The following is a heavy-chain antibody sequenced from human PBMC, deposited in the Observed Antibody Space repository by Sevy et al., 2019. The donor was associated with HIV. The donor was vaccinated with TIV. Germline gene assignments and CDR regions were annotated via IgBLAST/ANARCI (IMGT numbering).Heavy chain of an antibody. J-gene: IGHJ3*02. CDR3: AGSMEQQLDAFDI. D-gene: IGHD6-13*01. Sequence: SETLSLTCTVSGASIRDSSYYWAWIRQPPGKGLEWIGNIYSYGETYYNSSLKSRVTISVDTSKNQFSLSLTSVTAADTAIYFCAGSMEQQLDAFDIWGQGTMVTVSS. CDR2: IYSYGET. CDR1: GASIRDSSYY. V-gene: IGHV4-39*01.